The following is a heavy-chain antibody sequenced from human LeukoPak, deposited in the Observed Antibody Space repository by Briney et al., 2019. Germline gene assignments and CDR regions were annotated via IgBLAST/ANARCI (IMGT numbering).Heavy chain of an antibody. D-gene: IGHD1-7*01. CDR2: ISWNSGSI. J-gene: IGHJ3*02. CDR3: AKDITGTTIFDAFDI. V-gene: IGHV3-9*01. CDR1: GFTFDDYA. Sequence: GGSLRLSCAVSGFTFDDYAMHWVRQAPGKGLEWVSGISWNSGSIGYADSVKGRFTISRDSAKNSLYLQMNSLRAEDTALYYCAKDITGTTIFDAFDIWGQGTMVTVSS.